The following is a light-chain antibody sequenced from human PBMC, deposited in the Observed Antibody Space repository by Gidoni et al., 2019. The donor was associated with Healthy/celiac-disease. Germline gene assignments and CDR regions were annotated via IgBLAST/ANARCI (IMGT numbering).Light chain of an antibody. J-gene: IGKJ2*01. CDR2: AAS. CDR1: QIISSN. V-gene: IGKV1-39*01. CDR3: QQSYSTPRT. Sequence: IQMTQSPSSLSASVADRVTITCRASQIISSNVNWYQQKPGKAPKLLIYAASSLQRGVPSRCSGSGSGTDFTLTISILQAEDFATYYCQQSYSTPRTFGQGTKLEIK.